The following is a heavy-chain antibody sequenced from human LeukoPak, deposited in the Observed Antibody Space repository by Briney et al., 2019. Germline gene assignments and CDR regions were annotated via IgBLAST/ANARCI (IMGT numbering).Heavy chain of an antibody. J-gene: IGHJ4*02. V-gene: IGHV1-2*02. CDR2: INPNSGGT. CDR3: ARDGLLWFGESKY. D-gene: IGHD3-10*01. Sequence: ASVKVSCKASGYTFTGYYIHWVRQAPGQGLEWMGWINPNSGGTNYAQKFQGRVTMTRDTSISTAYMELSRLRSDDTAVYYCARDGLLWFGESKYWGQGTLVTVSS. CDR1: GYTFTGYY.